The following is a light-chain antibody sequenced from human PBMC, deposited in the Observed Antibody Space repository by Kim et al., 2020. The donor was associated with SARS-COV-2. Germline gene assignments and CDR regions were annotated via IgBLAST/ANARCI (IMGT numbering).Light chain of an antibody. Sequence: INSWLAWYQQKPGKAPKLLIYKAFSLESGVPSRFSGSGSGTEFTLTISSLQPDDFATYYCQQYNNYPWTFGQGTKVEIK. CDR3: QQYNNYPWT. CDR1: INSW. CDR2: KAF. J-gene: IGKJ1*01. V-gene: IGKV1-5*03.